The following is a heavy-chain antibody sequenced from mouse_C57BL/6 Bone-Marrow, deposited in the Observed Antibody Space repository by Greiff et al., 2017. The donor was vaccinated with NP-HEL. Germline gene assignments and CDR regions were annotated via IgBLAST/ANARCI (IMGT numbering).Heavy chain of an antibody. CDR3: ARRITTVDY. J-gene: IGHJ2*01. V-gene: IGHV1-19*01. D-gene: IGHD1-1*01. CDR2: INPYNGGT. Sequence: VQLKESGPVLVKPGASVKMSCKASGYTFTDYYMNWVKQSHGKSLEWIGVINPYNGGTSYNQKFKGKATLTVDKSSSTAYMELNSLTSEDSAVYYCARRITTVDYWGQGTTLTVSS. CDR1: GYTFTDYY.